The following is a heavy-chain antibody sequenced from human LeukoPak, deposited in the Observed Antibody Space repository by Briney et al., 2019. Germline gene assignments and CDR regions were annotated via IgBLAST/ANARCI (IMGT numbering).Heavy chain of an antibody. Sequence: GASVKVSCKASGFTFTSSAMQWVRQARGQRLEWIGWIVVGSGNTNYAQKFQERVTITRDMSTSTAYMELSSPRSEDTAVYYCAASYDSSGYAFDIWGQGTMVTVSS. D-gene: IGHD3-22*01. CDR3: AASYDSSGYAFDI. CDR2: IVVGSGNT. CDR1: GFTFTSSA. V-gene: IGHV1-58*02. J-gene: IGHJ3*02.